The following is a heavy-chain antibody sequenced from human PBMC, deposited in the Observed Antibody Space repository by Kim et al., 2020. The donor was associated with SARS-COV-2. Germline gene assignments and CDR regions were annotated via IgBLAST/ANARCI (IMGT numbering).Heavy chain of an antibody. D-gene: IGHD3-22*01. CDR3: AREYDYDRHKDAFDI. Sequence: SETLSLTCTVSGGSISSGGYYWSWIRQQPGKGLEWIGYIYYSGSTYYNPSLKRRVTISVATSKNQFSMRLSSATAAGTAVYYCAREYDYDRHKDAFDIWGQRTMVTVSS. CDR1: GGSISSGGYY. V-gene: IGHV4-31*03. J-gene: IGHJ3*02. CDR2: IYYSGST.